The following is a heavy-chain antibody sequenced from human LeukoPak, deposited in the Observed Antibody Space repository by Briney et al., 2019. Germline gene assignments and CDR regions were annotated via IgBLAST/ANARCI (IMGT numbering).Heavy chain of an antibody. CDR1: GGSFSGYY. Sequence: SETLSLTCAVYGGSFSGYYWSWIRQPPGKGLEWIGEINHSGIFDYNPSLKSRVTISVDTSKKQFSLTLTSVTAADTSVYYCAGQTGPTFDIWGQGTMVTDSS. CDR3: AGQTGPTFDI. J-gene: IGHJ3*02. CDR2: INHSGIF. D-gene: IGHD3-9*01. V-gene: IGHV4-34*01.